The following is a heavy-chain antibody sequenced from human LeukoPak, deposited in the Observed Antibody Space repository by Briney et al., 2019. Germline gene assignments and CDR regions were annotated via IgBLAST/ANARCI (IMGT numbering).Heavy chain of an antibody. J-gene: IGHJ4*02. D-gene: IGHD6-13*01. V-gene: IGHV1-69*13. Sequence: ASVKVSCKASGGTFSSYAISWVRQAPGQGLEWMGGIIPIFGTANYAQKFQGRVTITADESTSTAYMELSSLRSEDTAVYYCARDRVRGSSWYYFDYWGQGNLVTVSS. CDR1: GGTFSSYA. CDR2: IIPIFGTA. CDR3: ARDRVRGSSWYYFDY.